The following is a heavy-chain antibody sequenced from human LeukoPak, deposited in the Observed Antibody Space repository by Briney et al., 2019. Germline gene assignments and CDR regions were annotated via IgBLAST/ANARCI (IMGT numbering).Heavy chain of an antibody. J-gene: IGHJ4*02. D-gene: IGHD1-26*01. CDR3: AREVSGSSYFDY. CDR1: GFTFSSYW. V-gene: IGHV3-74*01. Sequence: GGSLRLSCAASGFTFSSYWMHWVRQAPGKGLVWASRINNVGSSTTYADSVKGRFTISRDNAKNTLYLQMNSLSAEDTAVYYCAREVSGSSYFDYWGQGTQVTVSS. CDR2: INNVGSST.